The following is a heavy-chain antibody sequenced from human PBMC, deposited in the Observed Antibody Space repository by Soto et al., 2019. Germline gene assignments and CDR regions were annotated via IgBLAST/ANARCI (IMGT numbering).Heavy chain of an antibody. CDR2: IYYSGST. CDR3: ARLNPLRYFDY. CDR1: GGSVSSGSHS. J-gene: IGHJ4*02. Sequence: QVQLQESGPGLVKPSETLSLSCTVSGGSVSSGSHSWSWIRQPPGKGLEWIGYIYYSGSTKYNPSLKSRTSISVDTSKNPFSLILRSVTAADTAVYYCARLNPLRYFDYWGQGSLVTVSS. V-gene: IGHV4-61*01.